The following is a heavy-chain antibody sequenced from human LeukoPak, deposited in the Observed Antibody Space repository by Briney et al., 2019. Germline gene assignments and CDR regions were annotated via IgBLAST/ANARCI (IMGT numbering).Heavy chain of an antibody. CDR2: IRRRSSYL. CDR3: ARDPEVLGYGSGRDYFDY. CDR1: GFTFSRYS. V-gene: IGHV3-21*01. Sequence: PGGALRLSCAASGFTFSRYSMNWERQAPGTGLPSVSSIRRRSSYLYYAQTLKPLFTISRDNAQNSLYLQMNSLRAEDTAVYYCARDPEVLGYGSGRDYFDYWGQGTLVTVSS. J-gene: IGHJ4*02. D-gene: IGHD3-10*01.